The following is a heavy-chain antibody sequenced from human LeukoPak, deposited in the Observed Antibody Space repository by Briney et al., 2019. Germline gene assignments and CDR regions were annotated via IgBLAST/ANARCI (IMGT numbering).Heavy chain of an antibody. J-gene: IGHJ5*02. CDR3: AREVDTAMANWFAP. V-gene: IGHV4-59*01. Sequence: SETLSLTCTVSGGSISSYYWSWIRQPPGKGLEWIGYIYYSGSTNYNPSLKSRVTISVDTSKNQFSLKLSSVTAADTAVYYCAREVDTAMANWFAPWGQGTLVTVSS. D-gene: IGHD5-18*01. CDR1: GGSISSYY. CDR2: IYYSGST.